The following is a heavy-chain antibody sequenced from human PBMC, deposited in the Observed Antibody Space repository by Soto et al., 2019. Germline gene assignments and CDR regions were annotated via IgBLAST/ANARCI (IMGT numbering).Heavy chain of an antibody. J-gene: IGHJ4*02. D-gene: IGHD1-1*01. V-gene: IGHV3-23*01. CDR1: GFTFRSHA. Sequence: EVQLSESGGGLVQPGGSLRLSCAASGFTFRSHAMNWVRQAPGKGLEWVSDINGSGSETYYGNSVKGRFTTSRDNSKSMSFLQLHSLRGDDTAVYYCARRARDGRNSAIDFWGQGTLVTVSS. CDR3: ARRARDGRNSAIDF. CDR2: INGSGSET.